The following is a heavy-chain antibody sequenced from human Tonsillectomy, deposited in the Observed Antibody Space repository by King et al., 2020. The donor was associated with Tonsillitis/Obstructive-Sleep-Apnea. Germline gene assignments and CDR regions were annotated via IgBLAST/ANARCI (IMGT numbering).Heavy chain of an antibody. Sequence: VQLQESDPGLVKPSETLSLTCTVSGGSISSYYWSWIRQPPGKGLEWIGYIYYSGSTNYNPSLKSRVTISVDTSKNQFSLKLSSVTAADTAVYYCASSTYCSSTSCYLDYWGQGTLVTVSS. CDR1: GGSISSYY. CDR2: IYYSGST. D-gene: IGHD2-2*01. CDR3: ASSTYCSSTSCYLDY. J-gene: IGHJ4*02. V-gene: IGHV4-59*08.